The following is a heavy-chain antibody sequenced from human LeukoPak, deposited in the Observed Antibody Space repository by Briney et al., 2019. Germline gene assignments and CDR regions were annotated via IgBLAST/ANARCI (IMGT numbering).Heavy chain of an antibody. CDR3: AKSRGYNYGSWDQYFDY. CDR2: INQSGST. D-gene: IGHD5-18*01. CDR1: GGSISSSSYY. J-gene: IGHJ4*02. Sequence: SETLSLTCTVSGGSISSSSYYWGWIRQPPGKGLEWIGEINQSGSTNYNPSLKSRVTISIDTSKNQFSLKLSSVTAADMAVYYCAKSRGYNYGSWDQYFDYWGQGALVTVSS. V-gene: IGHV4-39*07.